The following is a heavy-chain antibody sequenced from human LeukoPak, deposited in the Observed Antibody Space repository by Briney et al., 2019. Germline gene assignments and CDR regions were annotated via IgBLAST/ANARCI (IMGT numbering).Heavy chain of an antibody. CDR2: IDTTSSTI. Sequence: GGSLRLSCAASEFTFRTYSMNWVRQAPGKGLEWVSYIDTTSSTIYYADSVKGRFTVSGDNSKNTVYLQMSSLTAADTAVYYCAKDRSIGTYYTFDHWGQGTLVTVSS. CDR1: EFTFRTYS. J-gene: IGHJ4*02. CDR3: AKDRSIGTYYTFDH. V-gene: IGHV3-48*01. D-gene: IGHD1-26*01.